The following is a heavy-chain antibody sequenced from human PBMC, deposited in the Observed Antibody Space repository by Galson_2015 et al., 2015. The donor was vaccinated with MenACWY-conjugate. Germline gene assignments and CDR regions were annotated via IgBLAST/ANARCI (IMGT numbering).Heavy chain of an antibody. CDR2: ISGSGGST. Sequence: SLRLSCAASGFTFSSYAMSWVRQAPGKGLEWVSAISGSGGSTYYADSVKGRFTISRDNSKNTLYLQMNSLRAEDTAVYYCAKVTPMWWELLSAFDYWGQGTLVTVSS. J-gene: IGHJ4*02. D-gene: IGHD1-26*01. V-gene: IGHV3-23*01. CDR1: GFTFSSYA. CDR3: AKVTPMWWELLSAFDY.